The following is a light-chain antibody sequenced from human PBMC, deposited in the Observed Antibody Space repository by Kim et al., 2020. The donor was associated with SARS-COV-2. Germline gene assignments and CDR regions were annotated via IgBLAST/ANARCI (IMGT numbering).Light chain of an antibody. Sequence: QSVLTQPPSVSAAPGQKVTISCSGSSSNIGNNYVSWYQQLPGTAPKLLIYDNSKRPSGIPDRFSGSKSGTSATLGITGLQTGDEADYYCGTWDSSLSAGQVFGGGTQLTVL. V-gene: IGLV1-51*01. CDR1: SSNIGNNY. J-gene: IGLJ3*02. CDR3: GTWDSSLSAGQV. CDR2: DNS.